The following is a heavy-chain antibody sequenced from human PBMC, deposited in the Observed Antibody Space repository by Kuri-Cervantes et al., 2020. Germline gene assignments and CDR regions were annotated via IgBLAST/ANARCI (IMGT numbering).Heavy chain of an antibody. Sequence: GGSLRLSCAASGFTFSSYAMHWVRQAPGKGLEWVAVISYDGSNKYYADSVKGRFTISRDNAKNTLYLQMNSLRAEDTAVYHCAKDARGIRLAANGPLDPWGQGTRVTVSS. CDR3: AKDARGIRLAANGPLDP. CDR1: GFTFSSYA. D-gene: IGHD6-25*01. CDR2: ISYDGSNK. J-gene: IGHJ5*02. V-gene: IGHV3-30-3*01.